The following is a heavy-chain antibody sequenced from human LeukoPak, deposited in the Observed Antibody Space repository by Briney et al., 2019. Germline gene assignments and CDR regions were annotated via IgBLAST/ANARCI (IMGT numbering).Heavy chain of an antibody. V-gene: IGHV4-59*01. J-gene: IGHJ4*02. CDR2: IYYSGIT. Sequence: KPSETLSLTCTVSGGSISSYYWSWIRQPPGKGLEWIGYIYYSGITNYNPSLKSRVTISVDTSKNQFSLKLSSVTAADTAMYYCARVRGDWNDVYFDYWGQGTLVTVSS. CDR1: GGSISSYY. D-gene: IGHD1-1*01. CDR3: ARVRGDWNDVYFDY.